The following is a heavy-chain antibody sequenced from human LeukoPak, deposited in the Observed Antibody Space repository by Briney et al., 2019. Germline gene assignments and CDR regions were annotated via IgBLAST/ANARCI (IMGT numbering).Heavy chain of an antibody. J-gene: IGHJ4*02. CDR1: GFTFSSYS. CDR2: ISSSSRDI. V-gene: IGHV3-48*01. D-gene: IGHD2-8*01. Sequence: GGSLRLSCAASGFTFSSYSMNWVRQAPGKGLEWISYISSSSRDIDYADYVKGRFTISRDNDRNSLYLQMNSLRAEDTGVYYCARDHGIVLMVYAMDYWGQGTPVTVSS. CDR3: ARDHGIVLMVYAMDY.